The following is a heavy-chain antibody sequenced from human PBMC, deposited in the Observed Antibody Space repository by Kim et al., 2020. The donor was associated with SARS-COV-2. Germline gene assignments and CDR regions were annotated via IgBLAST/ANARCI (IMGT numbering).Heavy chain of an antibody. Sequence: SGPTLVNPTQTLTLTCTFSGFSLSTSGVGVGWIRQPPGKALEWLALIYWDDDKRYSPSLKSRLTITKDTSKNQVVLTMTNMDPVDTATYYCARHGACGGDCYLRNWYFDLWGRGTLVTVSS. V-gene: IGHV2-5*02. D-gene: IGHD2-21*02. CDR3: ARHGACGGDCYLRNWYFDL. J-gene: IGHJ2*01. CDR2: IYWDDDK. CDR1: GFSLSTSGVG.